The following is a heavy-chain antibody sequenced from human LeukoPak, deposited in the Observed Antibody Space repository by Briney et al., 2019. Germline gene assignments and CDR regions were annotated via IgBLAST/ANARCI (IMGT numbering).Heavy chain of an antibody. D-gene: IGHD3-10*01. CDR1: GGSISSSSYY. V-gene: IGHV4-39*07. J-gene: IGHJ5*02. Sequence: SETLSLTCTVSGGSISSSSYYWGWIRQPPGKGLEWIGSIYYSGSTYYNPSLKSRVTISVDTSKNQFSLKLSSVTAADTAVYYCARDRSTMVRGVILTNNWFDPWGQGTLVTVSS. CDR3: ARDRSTMVRGVILTNNWFDP. CDR2: IYYSGST.